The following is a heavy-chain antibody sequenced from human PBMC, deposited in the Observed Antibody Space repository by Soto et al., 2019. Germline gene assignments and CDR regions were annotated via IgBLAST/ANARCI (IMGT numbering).Heavy chain of an antibody. D-gene: IGHD2-21*02. V-gene: IGHV4-59*01. CDR2: IYDSGTT. CDR1: GGSISSYL. CDR3: ARGGGGGNSAVAAY. J-gene: IGHJ4*02. Sequence: QVQLQESGPGLVKPSETLSLTCTVSGGSISSYLWSWIRQPPGKGLEWIGYIYDSGTTNYSPSLKSRVTISVDTSKNQFFLDLISVTAADTAVYYCARGGGGGNSAVAAYWGQGPLVTVSS.